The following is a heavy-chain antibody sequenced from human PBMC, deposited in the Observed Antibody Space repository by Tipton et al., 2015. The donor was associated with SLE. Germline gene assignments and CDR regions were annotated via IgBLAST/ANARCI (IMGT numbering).Heavy chain of an antibody. CDR2: ISGSGGST. CDR1: EFTFSSYA. Sequence: SLRLSCAASEFTFSSYAMTWVRQATGKGLEWVSTISGSGGSTYYADSVKGRFTISRDNSKNTLYLQLNSLKVEDTAVYYCAKAAYPYKGSSRGDGYWGQGTLVTVSS. CDR3: AKAAYPYKGSSRGDGY. D-gene: IGHD6-6*01. J-gene: IGHJ4*02. V-gene: IGHV3-23*01.